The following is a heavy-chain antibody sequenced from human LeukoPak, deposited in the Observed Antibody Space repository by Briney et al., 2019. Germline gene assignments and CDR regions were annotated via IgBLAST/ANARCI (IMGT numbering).Heavy chain of an antibody. D-gene: IGHD6-13*01. Sequence: PSETLSLTCTVSGYSISSGYYWGWIRQPPGKGLEWIGSIYHSGSTYYNPSLKSRVTISVDTSKNQFSLQLNSVTPEDTAVYYCTKGYSMSYWGLGTLVTVSS. CDR2: IYHSGST. J-gene: IGHJ4*02. CDR1: GYSISSGYY. CDR3: TKGYSMSY. V-gene: IGHV4-38-2*02.